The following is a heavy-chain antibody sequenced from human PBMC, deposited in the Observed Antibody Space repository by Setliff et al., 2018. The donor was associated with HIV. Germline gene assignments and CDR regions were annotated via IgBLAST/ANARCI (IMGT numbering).Heavy chain of an antibody. CDR1: GYTFTNYY. D-gene: IGHD6-13*01. J-gene: IGHJ4*02. CDR2: IYPSGGNA. Sequence: ASVKVSCKASGYTFTNYYVHWVRQAPGQGLEWMGVIYPSGGNANYAQKFQGRVTITTDESTSTAYMELSSLRSEDTAVYYCARADSSNWYHVDYWGQGTLVTVPQ. V-gene: IGHV1-46*01. CDR3: ARADSSNWYHVDY.